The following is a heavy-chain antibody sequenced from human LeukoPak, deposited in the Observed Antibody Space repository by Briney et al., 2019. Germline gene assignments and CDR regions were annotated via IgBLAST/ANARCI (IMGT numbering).Heavy chain of an antibody. CDR1: GGSISSYY. V-gene: IGHV4-4*07. CDR3: ARDLGSSSWYQSYYYYYMDV. Sequence: KASETLSLTCTVSGGSISSYYWSWIRQPAGKGLEWIGRIYTSGSTNYNPSLKSRVTMSVDTSKNQSSLKLSSVTAADTAVYYCARDLGSSSWYQSYYYYYMDVWGKGTTVTVSS. J-gene: IGHJ6*03. D-gene: IGHD6-13*01. CDR2: IYTSGST.